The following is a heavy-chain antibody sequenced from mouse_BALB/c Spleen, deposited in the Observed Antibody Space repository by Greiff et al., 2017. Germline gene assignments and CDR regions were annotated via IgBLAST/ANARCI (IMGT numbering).Heavy chain of an antibody. J-gene: IGHJ2*01. CDR2: ISYDGSD. V-gene: IGHV3-6*02. CDR1: GYSITSGYY. CDR3: AREVYYYGSSPHYYFDY. D-gene: IGHD1-1*01. Sequence: EVKLQESGPGLVKPSQSLSLTCSVTGYSITSGYYWNWIRQFPGNKLEWMGYISYDGSDNYNPSLKNRISITRDTSKNQFFLKLNSVTTEDTATYYCAREVYYYGSSPHYYFDYWGQGTTLTVSS.